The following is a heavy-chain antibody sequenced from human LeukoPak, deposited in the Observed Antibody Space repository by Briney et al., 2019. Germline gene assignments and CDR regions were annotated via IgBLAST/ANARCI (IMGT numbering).Heavy chain of an antibody. V-gene: IGHV3-48*04. J-gene: IGHJ1*01. CDR2: ISSSSSTI. Sequence: PGGSLRLSCAASGFTFSSYSMNWVRQAPGKGLEWVSYISSSSSTIYYADSVKGRFTISRDNAKNSLYLQMNSLRAEDTAVYYCARNTYYYDSSGYYSFQHWGQGTLVTVSS. CDR3: ARNTYYYDSSGYYSFQH. CDR1: GFTFSSYS. D-gene: IGHD3-22*01.